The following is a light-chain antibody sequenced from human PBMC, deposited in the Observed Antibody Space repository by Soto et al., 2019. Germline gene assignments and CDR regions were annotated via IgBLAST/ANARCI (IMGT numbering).Light chain of an antibody. CDR1: QDIGNF. J-gene: IGKJ4*01. CDR3: QQLNNYPLT. CDR2: SAS. Sequence: IQLTQSPSFVSESLGDRFTITCLVSQDIGNFLAWYQQKPGKAPKLLIYSASTLQSGVPSRFSGSGSEAEFSLTITSLQPEDFAAYFCQQLNNYPLTFGGGTKVDIK. V-gene: IGKV1-9*01.